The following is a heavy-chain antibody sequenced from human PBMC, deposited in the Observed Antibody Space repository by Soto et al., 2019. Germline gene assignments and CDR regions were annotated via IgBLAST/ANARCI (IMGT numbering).Heavy chain of an antibody. CDR2: IIPVFATT. Sequence: QVQLVQSGPEMKKPGSSVKVSCKISGGTFSGTAINWVRQAPGQGHEWVGGIIPVFATTHYPQKFQGRVTITADDSTNTVYLELNRLRSDDTAVYHCVRAPHNSRFKFFHWGQGNQVTVSS. V-gene: IGHV1-69*01. CDR3: VRAPHNSRFKFFH. J-gene: IGHJ1*01. CDR1: GGTFSGTA. D-gene: IGHD6-13*01.